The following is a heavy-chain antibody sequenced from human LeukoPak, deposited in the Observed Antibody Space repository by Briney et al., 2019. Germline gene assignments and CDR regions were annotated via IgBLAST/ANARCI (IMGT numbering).Heavy chain of an antibody. CDR3: ARCKLSRGWFGEPYPYYYYGMDA. Sequence: PSETLSLTCAVYGGSFSGYYWSWIRQPPGKGLEWIGEINHSGSTNYNPSLKSRVTISVDTSKNQFSLKLSSVTAADTAVYYCARCKLSRGWFGEPYPYYYYGMDAWGQGTTVTVSS. V-gene: IGHV4-34*01. D-gene: IGHD3-10*01. J-gene: IGHJ6*02. CDR2: INHSGST. CDR1: GGSFSGYY.